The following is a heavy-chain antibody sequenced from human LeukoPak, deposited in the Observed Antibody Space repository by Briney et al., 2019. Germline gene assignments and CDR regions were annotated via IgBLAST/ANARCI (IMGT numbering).Heavy chain of an antibody. D-gene: IGHD5-12*01. J-gene: IGHJ6*03. CDR2: IIPIFGTA. Sequence: SVKVSCKASGGTFSSYAISWVRQAPGQGLEWMGGIIPIFGTANYAQKFQGRVTITTDESTSTAYMELSSLRSEDTAVYYCARSLRWLRYYDYYYMDVWGKGTTVTVSS. CDR1: GGTFSSYA. V-gene: IGHV1-69*05. CDR3: ARSLRWLRYYDYYYMDV.